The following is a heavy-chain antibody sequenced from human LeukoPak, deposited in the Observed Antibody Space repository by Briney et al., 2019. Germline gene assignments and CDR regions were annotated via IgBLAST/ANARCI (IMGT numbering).Heavy chain of an antibody. D-gene: IGHD3-22*01. V-gene: IGHV3-48*02. Sequence: AGGSLRLSCAASGFTFSSFAMSWVRRAPGKGLEWLSYISSSSSSIYHADSVKGRHTISRDNAKNTLYLQMNSLRDEDTAVYYCARDPWDDVSGFSGDFWGQGTLVAVSS. CDR3: ARDPWDDVSGFSGDF. CDR1: GFTFSSFA. J-gene: IGHJ4*02. CDR2: ISSSSSSI.